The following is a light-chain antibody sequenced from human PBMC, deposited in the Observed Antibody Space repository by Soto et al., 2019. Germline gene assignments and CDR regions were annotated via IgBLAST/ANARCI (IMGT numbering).Light chain of an antibody. V-gene: IGLV2-23*01. J-gene: IGLJ2*01. CDR1: SSDVGSYNL. CDR3: CSFERSITLV. CDR2: EGS. Sequence: QSALTQPASVSGSPGQSITISCTGSSSDVGSYNLVSWYQQLPGEAPKLMIYEGSKRPSGVSNRFSGSKSGNTASLTISGLHAEDEADYYCCSFERSITLVFGGRTKLTVL.